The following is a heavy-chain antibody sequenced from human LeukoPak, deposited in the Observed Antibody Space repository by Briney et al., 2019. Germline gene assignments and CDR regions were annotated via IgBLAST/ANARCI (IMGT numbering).Heavy chain of an antibody. D-gene: IGHD6-6*01. CDR2: INHSGST. CDR3: ARAMSTAARLQTIFDY. CDR1: GGSFSGYY. Sequence: PSETLSLTCAVYGGSFSGYYWSWIRQPPGKGLEWIGEINHSGSTNYNPSLKSRVTISVDTSKNQFSLNLTSVTAADTAVYYCARAMSTAARLQTIFDYWGQGTLVAVSS. V-gene: IGHV4-34*01. J-gene: IGHJ4*02.